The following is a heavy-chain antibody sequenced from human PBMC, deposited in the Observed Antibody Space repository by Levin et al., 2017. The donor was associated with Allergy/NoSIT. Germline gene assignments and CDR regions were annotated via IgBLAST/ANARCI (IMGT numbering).Heavy chain of an antibody. CDR2: INTDGSTT. V-gene: IGHV3-74*01. Sequence: AGESLKISCAASGFTFSTYWMHWVRQAPGKGLVWVSRINTDGSTTNYADSVKGRFTISRDNARNTLYLQMNSLRAEDTAVYYCARDLRGGRDYWGQGTLVTVSS. J-gene: IGHJ4*02. D-gene: IGHD3-10*01. CDR1: GFTFSTYW. CDR3: ARDLRGGRDY.